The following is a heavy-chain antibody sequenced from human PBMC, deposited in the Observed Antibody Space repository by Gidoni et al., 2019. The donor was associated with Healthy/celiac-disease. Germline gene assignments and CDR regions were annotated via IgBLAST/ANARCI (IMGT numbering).Heavy chain of an antibody. CDR2: SKSKTDGGTT. CDR3: TTDNDYDYVWGSYRSY. D-gene: IGHD3-16*02. J-gene: IGHJ4*02. V-gene: IGHV3-15*01. CDR1: GFTFSTAW. Sequence: EVQLVESGGGLVKPGGSLRLSCAAPGFTFSTAWMSWVSQAHGKGLEWVGRSKSKTDGGTTDDAAPVKGRFTISRDDSKNTLYLQMNSLKTEDTAVYYCTTDNDYDYVWGSYRSYWGQGTLVTVSS.